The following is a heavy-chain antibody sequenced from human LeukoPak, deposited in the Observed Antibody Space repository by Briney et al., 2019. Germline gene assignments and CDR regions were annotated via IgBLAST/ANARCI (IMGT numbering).Heavy chain of an antibody. D-gene: IGHD1-1*01. V-gene: IGHV3-13*01. CDR2: IGTASDT. J-gene: IGHJ6*03. CDR3: ARGPPRGKYYYMDV. CDR1: GFTFSSFD. Sequence: GGSLKLSCAASGFTFSSFDMHWVRQPTGQGLEWVSTIGTASDTYYPGSVEGRFTLSRDNAKNSLYLQMNSLTAGDTAVYYCARGPPRGKYYYMDVWGKGTTVTVSS.